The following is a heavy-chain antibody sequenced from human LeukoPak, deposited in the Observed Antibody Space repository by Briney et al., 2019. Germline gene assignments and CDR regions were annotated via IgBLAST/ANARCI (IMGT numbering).Heavy chain of an antibody. CDR1: GFTFSSYG. D-gene: IGHD6-13*01. Sequence: GGSLRLSCAASGFTFSSYGMNWVRQAPGKGPEWVSYISGSRSTIYYADSVKGRLTISRNNYKNSLYLQMNSLRAEDTAVYHCARSPIAAAGTAFDYWGQGALVTVSS. CDR3: ARSPIAAAGTAFDY. CDR2: ISGSRSTI. J-gene: IGHJ4*02. V-gene: IGHV3-48*01.